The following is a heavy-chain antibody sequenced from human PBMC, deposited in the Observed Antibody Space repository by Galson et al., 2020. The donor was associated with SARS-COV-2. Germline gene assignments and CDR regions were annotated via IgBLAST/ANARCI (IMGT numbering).Heavy chain of an antibody. CDR2: IYYSGST. CDR3: ARERRPRYNRGWYGGDFDY. D-gene: IGHD6-19*01. V-gene: IGHV4-39*07. CDR1: GGSISSSSYY. Sequence: ASETLSLTCTVSGGSISSSSYYWGWIRQPPGKGLEWIGSIYYSGSTYFNPSLKSRVTISIDPSKNEFSLRLNPVTAADTAVYYCARERRPRYNRGWYGGDFDYWGQGTLVTVSS. J-gene: IGHJ4*02.